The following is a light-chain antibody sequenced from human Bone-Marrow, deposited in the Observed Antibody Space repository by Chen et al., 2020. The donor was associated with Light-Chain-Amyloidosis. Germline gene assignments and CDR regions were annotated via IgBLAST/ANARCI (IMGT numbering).Light chain of an antibody. Sequence: EIVLTQSPGTLSLSPGERATLSCRASQSVSISYLAWYQQKPGQAPRLLIYAAASRATGIPDRFSGSGSGTDFTLTISRLEPEDFAVYYCQQYGSSGYTFGPGTRLEIK. J-gene: IGKJ2*01. V-gene: IGKV3-20*01. CDR2: AAA. CDR3: QQYGSSGYT. CDR1: QSVSISY.